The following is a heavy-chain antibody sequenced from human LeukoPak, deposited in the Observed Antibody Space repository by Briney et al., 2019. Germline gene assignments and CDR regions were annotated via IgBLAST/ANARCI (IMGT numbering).Heavy chain of an antibody. CDR1: GFTFSSYW. D-gene: IGHD3-22*01. J-gene: IGHJ4*01. V-gene: IGHV3-7*01. Sequence: PGGSLGLSCAASGFTFSSYWMSWVRQAPGKGLEWVANIKQDGSEKYYVDSVKGRFTISRENAKNSLYLQMNILRAEDTAVYYCASDRDYYDSSGYLFDYCGHGTLVTVSS. CDR2: IKQDGSEK. CDR3: ASDRDYYDSSGYLFDY.